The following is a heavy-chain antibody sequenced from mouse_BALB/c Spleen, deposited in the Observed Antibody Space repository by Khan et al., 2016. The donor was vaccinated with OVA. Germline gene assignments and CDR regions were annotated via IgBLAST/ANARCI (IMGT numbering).Heavy chain of an antibody. Sequence: EVQLQESGPELMKPGASVKISCKASGYSFTSYYIHWMIESHGTSLEWIGYIDPVSGATTYNQKFKGKATLTVDKSSNTAYIHLRNLTSEDSAVYYCTRHGYVAWFTYWGQGTLVTVSA. CDR2: IDPVSGAT. CDR1: GYSFTSYY. V-gene: IGHV1-31*01. J-gene: IGHJ3*01. D-gene: IGHD2-2*01. CDR3: TRHGYVAWFTY.